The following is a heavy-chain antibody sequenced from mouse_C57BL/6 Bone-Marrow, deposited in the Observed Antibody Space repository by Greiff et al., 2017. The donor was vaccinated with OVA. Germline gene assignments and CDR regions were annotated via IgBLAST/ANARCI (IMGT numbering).Heavy chain of an antibody. CDR2: IYPGSGNT. J-gene: IGHJ4*01. CDR1: GYTFTDYY. CDR3: ARWGGYYAMDY. Sequence: QVQLQQSGAELVRPGASVKLSCKASGYTFTDYYINWVKQRPGQGLEWIGRIYPGSGNTYYNEKFKGKATLTAEKSSSTAYMQLSSLTSEDSAVYFCARWGGYYAMDYWGQGTSVTVSS. V-gene: IGHV1-76*01. D-gene: IGHD1-1*02.